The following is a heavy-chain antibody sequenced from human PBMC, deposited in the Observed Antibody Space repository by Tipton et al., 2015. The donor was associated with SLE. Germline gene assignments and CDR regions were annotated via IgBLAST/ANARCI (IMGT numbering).Heavy chain of an antibody. Sequence: TLSLTCTVSGYSISSGYYWGWIRQPPGKGLEWIGSIYHSGGTYYNPSLKSRVTISVDTSKNQFSLKLSSVTAADTAVYYCARDLKGLGTYNWFDPWGQGTLVTVSS. CDR3: ARDLKGLGTYNWFDP. V-gene: IGHV4-38-2*02. J-gene: IGHJ5*02. CDR1: GYSISSGYY. D-gene: IGHD7-27*01. CDR2: IYHSGGT.